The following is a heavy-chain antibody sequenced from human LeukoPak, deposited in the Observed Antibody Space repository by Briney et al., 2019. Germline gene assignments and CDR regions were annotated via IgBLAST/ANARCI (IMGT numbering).Heavy chain of an antibody. CDR3: AKAKSVEGSYYYDSTLDAFDI. D-gene: IGHD3-22*01. CDR2: ISYDGSNK. Sequence: ESGGSLRLSCAASGFTFSSCGMHWVRQAPGKGLEWGAVISYDGSNKYYVDSVKGRFTISRDNSKNTLYLQMNSLRAEDTAVYYCAKAKSVEGSYYYDSTLDAFDIWGQGTMVTVSS. CDR1: GFTFSSCG. J-gene: IGHJ3*02. V-gene: IGHV3-30*18.